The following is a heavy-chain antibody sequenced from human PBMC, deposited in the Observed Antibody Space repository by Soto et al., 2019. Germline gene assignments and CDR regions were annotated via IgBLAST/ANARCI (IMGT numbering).Heavy chain of an antibody. J-gene: IGHJ6*02. CDR2: ISGSGGST. V-gene: IGHV3-23*01. D-gene: IGHD7-27*01. CDR1: GFTFSSYA. Sequence: GGSLRLSCAASGFTFSSYAMSWVRQAPGKGLEWVSAISGSGGSTYYADSVKGRFTISRDNSKNTLYLQMNSLRAEDTAVYYCAKDLGIPPYYGMDVWGQGTTVTVSS. CDR3: AKDLGIPPYYGMDV.